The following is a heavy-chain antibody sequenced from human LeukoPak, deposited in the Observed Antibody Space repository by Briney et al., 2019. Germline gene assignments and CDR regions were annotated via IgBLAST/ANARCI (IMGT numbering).Heavy chain of an antibody. CDR1: GFTFSSYA. Sequence: GRSLRLSCAASGFTFSSYAMPWVRQAPGKGLEWVAVISYDGSNKYYADSVKGRFTISRDNSKNTLYLQMNSLRAEDTAVYYCARDRTPDLYSSPCLGYWGQGTLVTVSS. J-gene: IGHJ4*02. CDR3: ARDRTPDLYSSPCLGY. CDR2: ISYDGSNK. V-gene: IGHV3-30-3*01. D-gene: IGHD6-13*01.